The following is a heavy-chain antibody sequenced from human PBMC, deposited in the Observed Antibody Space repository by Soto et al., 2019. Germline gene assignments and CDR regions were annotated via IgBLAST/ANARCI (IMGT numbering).Heavy chain of an antibody. CDR2: ISGSSSTI. CDR3: ARPSGYYDTSGYYGTFYYYGMDV. CDR1: GFRFSTYD. V-gene: IGHV3-48*02. J-gene: IGHJ6*02. D-gene: IGHD3-22*01. Sequence: PERSLRRSCAASGFRFSTYDMNWVRHAPGKGLDLISYISGSSSTIYYADSVKGRLTISRDNAENSLYLQMSSLRDEDTAVYYCARPSGYYDTSGYYGTFYYYGMDVWGQGTTVTVSS.